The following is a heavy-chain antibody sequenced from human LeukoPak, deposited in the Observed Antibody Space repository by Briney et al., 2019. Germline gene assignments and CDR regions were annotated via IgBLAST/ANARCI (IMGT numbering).Heavy chain of an antibody. V-gene: IGHV5-51*01. Sequence: GESLKISCEASGYTFTHQWIGWVRQMPGTGLEWVGIIYPRDSDTIYSPSFQGHVTISADTSINTAYIEWRSLEASDTAMYYCARHSDVVGAIWGQGTQVTVSS. D-gene: IGHD3-16*01. CDR1: GYTFTHQW. J-gene: IGHJ4*02. CDR2: IYPRDSDT. CDR3: ARHSDVVGAI.